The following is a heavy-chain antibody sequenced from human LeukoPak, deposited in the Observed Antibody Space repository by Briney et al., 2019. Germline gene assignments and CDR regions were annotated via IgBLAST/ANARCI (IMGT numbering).Heavy chain of an antibody. J-gene: IGHJ4*02. D-gene: IGHD2-2*01. CDR2: INHSGST. Sequence: PSETLSLTCAVYGGSFSGYYWSWIRQPPGKGLEWIGEINHSGSTNYNPSLTSRVTISVDTSKNQFSLKLSSVTAADTAVYYCARRGGYCSSTSCYAFDYWGQGTLVTVSS. CDR3: ARRGGYCSSTSCYAFDY. CDR1: GGSFSGYY. V-gene: IGHV4-34*01.